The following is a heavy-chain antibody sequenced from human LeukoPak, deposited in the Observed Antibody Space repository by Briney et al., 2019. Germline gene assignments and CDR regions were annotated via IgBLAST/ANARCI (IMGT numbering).Heavy chain of an antibody. D-gene: IGHD7-27*01. CDR3: ARDPITGDRFDY. Sequence: SETLSLTCTVSGGTISRSYWSWIRQPPGKGLEWIAYIDYSGSTNYNPSLKSRLTISLDASKNQFSLQLSSVTPEDTAVYYCARDPITGDRFDYWGQGTLVTVSS. V-gene: IGHV4-59*12. CDR2: IDYSGST. CDR1: GGTISRSY. J-gene: IGHJ4*02.